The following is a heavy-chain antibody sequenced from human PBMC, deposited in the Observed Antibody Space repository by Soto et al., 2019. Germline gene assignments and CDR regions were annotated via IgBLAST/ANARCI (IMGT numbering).Heavy chain of an antibody. D-gene: IGHD3-10*01. CDR3: AGNIYGSGSYEGGGMDV. J-gene: IGHJ6*02. CDR1: GGSISSSSYY. Sequence: SETLSLTCTVSGGSISSSSYYWGWIRQPPGKGLEWIGSIYYSGSTYYNPSLKSRVTISVDTSKNQFSLKLSSVTAADTAVYYCAGNIYGSGSYEGGGMDVWGQGTTVTVSS. CDR2: IYYSGST. V-gene: IGHV4-39*01.